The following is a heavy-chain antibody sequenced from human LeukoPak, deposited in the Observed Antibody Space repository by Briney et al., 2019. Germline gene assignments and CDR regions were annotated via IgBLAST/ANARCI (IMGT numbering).Heavy chain of an antibody. Sequence: GASVKVSCKASGYTFTSYGISWVRQAPGQGLEWMGWISAYNGNTNYAQNLQGRVTMTTDTSTSTAYMELRSLRSDDTAVYYCAGDPEATVVTPVDYWGQGTLVTVSS. CDR1: GYTFTSYG. CDR2: ISAYNGNT. D-gene: IGHD4-23*01. CDR3: AGDPEATVVTPVDY. J-gene: IGHJ4*02. V-gene: IGHV1-18*01.